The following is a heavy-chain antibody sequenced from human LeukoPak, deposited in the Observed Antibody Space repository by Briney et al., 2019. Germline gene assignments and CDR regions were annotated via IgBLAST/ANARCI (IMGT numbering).Heavy chain of an antibody. D-gene: IGHD3-3*01. V-gene: IGHV3-74*01. CDR2: INSDGSST. J-gene: IGHJ4*02. Sequence: GGSLRLSCAASGFTFSSYWMHWVRQAPGKGLVWVSRINSDGSSTSYADSVKGRFTSSRHNAKNTLYLQMISLRGEDTAVYYCARANTIFGVVIRSFDYWGQGTLVTVSS. CDR1: GFTFSSYW. CDR3: ARANTIFGVVIRSFDY.